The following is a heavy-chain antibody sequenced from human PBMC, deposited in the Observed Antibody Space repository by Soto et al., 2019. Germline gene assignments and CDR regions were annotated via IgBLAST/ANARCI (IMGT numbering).Heavy chain of an antibody. V-gene: IGHV3-30-3*01. CDR1: GFIFSNYA. CDR2: ISYDGNKK. D-gene: IGHD2-8*01. J-gene: IGHJ4*02. Sequence: QEQLVESGGGVVRPGRSLTLSCVASGFIFSNYAMHWVRQAPGKGLEWVAVISYDGNKKYYADSVKGRFTISRDSSKNPLYLQMTSLRAEDTAVYYCARDALSPSGGCYSWGQGTLVTVSS. CDR3: ARDALSPSGGCYS.